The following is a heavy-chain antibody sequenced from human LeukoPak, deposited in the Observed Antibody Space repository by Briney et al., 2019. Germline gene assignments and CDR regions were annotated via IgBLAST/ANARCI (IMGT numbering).Heavy chain of an antibody. D-gene: IGHD6-19*01. J-gene: IGHJ4*02. CDR3: ARGASSAWYQNFDY. Sequence: PGGSLRLSCEASGFTFSSYWVHWVRQAPGKGLVWVSHVNSDGSGTSYADSVKGRFTISRDNAKNTLYLQMNSLRAEDTAVYYCARGASSAWYQNFDYWGQGTLVTVSS. CDR1: GFTFSSYW. CDR2: VNSDGSGT. V-gene: IGHV3-74*01.